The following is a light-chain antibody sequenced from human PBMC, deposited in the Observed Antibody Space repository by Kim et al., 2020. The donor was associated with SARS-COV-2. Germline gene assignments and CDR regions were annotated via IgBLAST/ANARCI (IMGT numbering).Light chain of an antibody. J-gene: IGKJ1*01. CDR1: QSISNY. CDR3: QEYNTYSGT. V-gene: IGKV1-5*03. CDR2: GAS. Sequence: DIQMTQSPSTLSASVGDRVTITCRASQSISNYLAWYHQSPGKAPKFLIFGASNLGSGVPSRFSGSGSGTDFTLTISSLQPDDFGTYYCQEYNTYSGTFGQGTKVDSK.